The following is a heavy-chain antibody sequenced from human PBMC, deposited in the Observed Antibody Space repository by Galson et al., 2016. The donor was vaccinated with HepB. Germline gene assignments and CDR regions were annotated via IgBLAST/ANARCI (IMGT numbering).Heavy chain of an antibody. D-gene: IGHD3-22*01. CDR3: AREFGSYDSSGYYGADYYYYGMDV. CDR2: IYSGGST. CDR1: GFAVGGNY. V-gene: IGHV3-66*01. J-gene: IGHJ6*02. Sequence: SLRLSCAASGFAVGGNYMSWVRQVPGKGLEWVSVIYSGGSTYYADSVKGRFTISRDSSKNTVFLQMNNLRAEDTAAYYCAREFGSYDSSGYYGADYYYYGMDVWGQGTTVTVSS.